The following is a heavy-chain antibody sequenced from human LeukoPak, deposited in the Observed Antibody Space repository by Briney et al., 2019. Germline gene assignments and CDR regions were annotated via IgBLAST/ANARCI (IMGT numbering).Heavy chain of an antibody. CDR2: IYYSGST. CDR1: GDSISSGGNY. Sequence: SETLSLTCTVSGDSISSGGNYWSWLRQPPGKGLEWIGYIYYSGSTYYNPSLKSRLTISVDTSKNQFSLKLSSVTAGDTAVYYWARWGNSGYASGYFDYWGQGTLVTVSS. J-gene: IGHJ4*02. CDR3: ARWGNSGYASGYFDY. D-gene: IGHD5-12*01. V-gene: IGHV4-31*03.